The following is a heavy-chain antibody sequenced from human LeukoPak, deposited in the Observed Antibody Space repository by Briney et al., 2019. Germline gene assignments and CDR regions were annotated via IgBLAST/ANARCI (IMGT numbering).Heavy chain of an antibody. J-gene: IGHJ4*02. CDR1: GFTFSSYW. D-gene: IGHD3-3*01. V-gene: IGHV3-7*01. CDR2: IKQDGSEK. Sequence: GGSPRLSCAASGFTFSSYWMSWVRQTPGKGLEWVANIKQDGSEKYYVDSVKGRFTISRDNAKNSLYLQMNSLRAEDTAVYYCARDVGKGLFWYWGQGTLVTVSS. CDR3: ARDVGKGLFWY.